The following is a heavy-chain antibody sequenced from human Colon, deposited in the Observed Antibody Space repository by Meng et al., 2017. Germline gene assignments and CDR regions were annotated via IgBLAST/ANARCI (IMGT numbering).Heavy chain of an antibody. CDR1: GGSISSSSYY. J-gene: IGHJ5*02. Sequence: SETLSLTCTVSGGSISSSSYYWGWIRQPPGKGLEWIGSSYYSGSTYYNPSLKSRVTISVDTSKNQFSLKLSSVTAADTAVYYCARVRSRPSPAQWLRLYNWFDPWGQGTLVTVSS. CDR3: ARVRSRPSPAQWLRLYNWFDP. CDR2: SYYSGST. V-gene: IGHV4-39*07. D-gene: IGHD6-19*01.